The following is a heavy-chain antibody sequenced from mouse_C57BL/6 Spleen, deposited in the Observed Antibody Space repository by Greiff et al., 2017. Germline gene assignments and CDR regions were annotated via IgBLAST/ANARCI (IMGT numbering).Heavy chain of an antibody. D-gene: IGHD2-4*01. J-gene: IGHJ3*01. CDR1: GYTFTDYN. Sequence: EVQLQQSGPELVKPGASVKIPCKASGYTFTDYNMDWVKQSHGKSLEWIGDINPNNGGTIYNQKFKGKATLTVDKSSSTAYMELRSLTSEDTAVYYCARLGLRRVFAYWGQGTLVTVSA. V-gene: IGHV1-18*01. CDR3: ARLGLRRVFAY. CDR2: INPNNGGT.